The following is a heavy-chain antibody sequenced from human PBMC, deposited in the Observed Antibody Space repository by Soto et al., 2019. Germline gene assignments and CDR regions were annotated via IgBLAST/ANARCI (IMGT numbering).Heavy chain of an antibody. CDR1: GDSVSSDSAA. V-gene: IGHV6-1*01. CDR2: TYYRSKWYN. CDR3: ARAAAAGPENRINWFDP. Sequence: QVQLQQSGPGLVKPSQTLSLTCAISGDSVSSDSAAWNWIRQSPSRGLEWLGRTYYRSKWYNDYAVSVQSRITTNPDTSKNQFPLPLNSVTPEDTAVYYCARAAAAGPENRINWFDPWGQGTLVTVSS. J-gene: IGHJ5*02. D-gene: IGHD6-13*01.